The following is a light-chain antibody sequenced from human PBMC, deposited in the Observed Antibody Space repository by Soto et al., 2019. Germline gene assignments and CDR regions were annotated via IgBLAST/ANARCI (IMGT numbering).Light chain of an antibody. J-gene: IGKJ5*01. CDR1: ESVSSHY. Sequence: EIVLTQSPGTRSLSPGERATLSCRASESVSSHYIGWYQQRPGRAPRLLIYGTASRAPDIPDRFSGSGSGTDFTLTISRLEPEDFAVYYCQQYGSSQAFGQGTRLEIK. V-gene: IGKV3-20*01. CDR2: GTA. CDR3: QQYGSSQA.